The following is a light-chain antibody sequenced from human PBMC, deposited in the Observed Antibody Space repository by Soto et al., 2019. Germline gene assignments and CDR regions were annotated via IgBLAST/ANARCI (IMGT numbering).Light chain of an antibody. CDR1: SSDVGGYNY. CDR2: AVT. V-gene: IGLV2-11*01. J-gene: IGLJ1*01. CDR3: CSYAGSYTHYV. Sequence: QSALTQPRSVSGSPGQSVTISCTGTSSDVGGYNYVSWYQQYPGKAPKVMIYAVTKRPSGVPDRISGSKSGNTASLTISGLQAEDEDDYYCCSYAGSYTHYVFGTGTKVTVL.